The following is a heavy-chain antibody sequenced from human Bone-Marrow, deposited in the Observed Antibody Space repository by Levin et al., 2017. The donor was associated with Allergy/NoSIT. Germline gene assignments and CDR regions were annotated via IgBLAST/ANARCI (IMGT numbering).Heavy chain of an antibody. J-gene: IGHJ4*02. CDR2: ITSNSYT. V-gene: IGHV3-11*05. CDR1: GFTFSIYY. CDR3: ARDSYGIDY. Sequence: GGSLRLSCAASGFTFSIYYMKWIRQTPGKGLEWVAYITSNSYTDYAESVKGRFTISRDNAKNSLYLQMNSLSAEDTAVYYCARDSYGIDYWGQGTLVTVSS. D-gene: IGHD4-17*01.